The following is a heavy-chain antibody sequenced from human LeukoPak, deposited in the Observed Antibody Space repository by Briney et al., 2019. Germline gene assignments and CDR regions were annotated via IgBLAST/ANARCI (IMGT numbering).Heavy chain of an antibody. Sequence: ASVKVSCEASGYTFTSYDINWVRQATGQGLEWMGWMNPNSGNTGYAQKFQGRVTMTRNTSISTAYMELSSLRSEDTAVYYCARDMVRGAHYYYGMDVWGQGTTVTVSS. CDR2: MNPNSGNT. CDR1: GYTFTSYD. CDR3: ARDMVRGAHYYYGMDV. V-gene: IGHV1-8*01. J-gene: IGHJ6*02. D-gene: IGHD3-10*01.